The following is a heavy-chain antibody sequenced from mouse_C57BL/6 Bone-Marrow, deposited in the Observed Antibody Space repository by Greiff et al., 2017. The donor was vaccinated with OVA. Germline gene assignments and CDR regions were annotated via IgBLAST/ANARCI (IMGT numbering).Heavy chain of an antibody. CDR1: GYTFTDYN. Sequence: VQLQQSGPELVKPGASVKIPCKASGYTFTDYNMDWVKQSHGKSLEWIGDVNPNNGGTIYNQKFKGKATLTVDKSSSTAYMELRSLTSEDTAVYYCSRKEDCDYWYFDVWGTGTTVTVSS. V-gene: IGHV1-18*01. CDR2: VNPNNGGT. J-gene: IGHJ1*03. CDR3: SRKEDCDYWYFDV.